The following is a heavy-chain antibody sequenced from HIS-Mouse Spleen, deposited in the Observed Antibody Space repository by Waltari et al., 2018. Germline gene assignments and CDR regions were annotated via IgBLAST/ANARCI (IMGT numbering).Heavy chain of an antibody. CDR2: IYYSGST. CDR3: AREIPYSSSWYDWYFDL. Sequence: QLQLQESGPGLVKPSETLSLTCTVSGGSISSSSYYWGWIRQPPGKGLEWIGSIYYSGSTYSYPSLKSRVPISVDTSKNQFSLKLSSVTAADTAVYYCAREIPYSSSWYDWYFDLWGRGTLVTVSS. D-gene: IGHD6-13*01. J-gene: IGHJ2*01. CDR1: GGSISSSSYY. V-gene: IGHV4-39*07.